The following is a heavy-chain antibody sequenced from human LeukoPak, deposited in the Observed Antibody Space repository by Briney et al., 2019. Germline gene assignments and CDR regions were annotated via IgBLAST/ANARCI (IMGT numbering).Heavy chain of an antibody. J-gene: IGHJ5*01. CDR3: AKDPTSAKIQLWFDY. CDR1: GFTFSSYA. V-gene: IGHV3-23*01. D-gene: IGHD5-18*01. CDR2: ISGSGGST. Sequence: GGSLRLSCAASGFTFSSYAMSWVRQAPGKGLEWVSAISGSGGSTYYADSVKGRFTISRDNSKNTLYLQMNSLRAEDTAVYYCAKDPTSAKIQLWFDYWGQGTLVTVSS.